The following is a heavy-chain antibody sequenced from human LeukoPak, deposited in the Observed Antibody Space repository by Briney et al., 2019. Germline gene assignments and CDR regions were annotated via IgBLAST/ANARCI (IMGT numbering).Heavy chain of an antibody. Sequence: RGSLRLSCAASGFTFSSYSMNWVRQAPGKGLEWVSSISSSSSYIYYADSVKGRFTISRDNAKNSLYLQMNSLRAEDTAVCYCASLYGSGSYYTAPYYYYYGMDVWGQGTTVTVSS. J-gene: IGHJ6*02. D-gene: IGHD3-10*01. V-gene: IGHV3-21*01. CDR3: ASLYGSGSYYTAPYYYYYGMDV. CDR2: ISSSSSYI. CDR1: GFTFSSYS.